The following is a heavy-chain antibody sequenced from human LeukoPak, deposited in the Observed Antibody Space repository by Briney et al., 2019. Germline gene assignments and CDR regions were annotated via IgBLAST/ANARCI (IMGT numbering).Heavy chain of an antibody. CDR2: INPNNGDT. V-gene: IGHV1-2*02. J-gene: IGHJ5*02. CDR3: ARPLYCSDGSCLNWFDA. Sequence: ASVTVSCKSSGYSFTVYKMHWVREAPGQGLGWRGWINPNNGDTNYAQKFQGRVAMTRDTSITTAYMELSSLRSDDTAVYHCARPLYCSDGSCLNWFDAWGQGTLFTVSS. D-gene: IGHD2-15*01. CDR1: GYSFTVYK.